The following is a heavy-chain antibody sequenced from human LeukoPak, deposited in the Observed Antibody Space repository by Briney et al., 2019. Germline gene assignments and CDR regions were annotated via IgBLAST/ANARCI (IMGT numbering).Heavy chain of an antibody. CDR2: IYYSGST. CDR3: AREQWLVRAVYYYGMDV. CDR1: GGSISSSSYY. V-gene: IGHV4-39*07. Sequence: SETLSLTCTVSGGSISSSSYYWGWIRQPTGKGLEWIGSIYYSGSTYYNPSLKSRVTISVDTSKNQFSLKLSSVTAADTAVYYCAREQWLVRAVYYYGMDVWGQGTTVTVSS. J-gene: IGHJ6*02. D-gene: IGHD6-19*01.